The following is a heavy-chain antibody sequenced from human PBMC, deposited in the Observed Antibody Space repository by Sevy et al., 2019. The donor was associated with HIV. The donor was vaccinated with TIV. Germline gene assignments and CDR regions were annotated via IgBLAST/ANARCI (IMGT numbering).Heavy chain of an antibody. V-gene: IGHV3-21*01. CDR1: GFIFSSYS. Sequence: GGSLRLSCAASGFIFSSYSINWVRQAPGKGLEWVSSISSSSKYIYYADSVKGRFTISRDNAKNSLYLQINSLRAEDTAVYYCARDPAIAAAVTFDNWGQGTLVTVSS. CDR3: ARDPAIAAAVTFDN. CDR2: ISSSSKYI. J-gene: IGHJ4*02. D-gene: IGHD6-13*01.